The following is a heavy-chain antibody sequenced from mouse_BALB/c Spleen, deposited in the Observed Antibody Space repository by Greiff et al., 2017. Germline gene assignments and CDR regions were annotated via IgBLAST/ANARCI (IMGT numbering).Heavy chain of an antibody. CDR3: ARDRGGVITTVVAWYFDV. V-gene: IGHV3-6*02. Sequence: DVHLVESGPGLVKPSQSLSLTCSVTGYSITSGYYWNWIRQFPGNKLEWMGYISYDGSNNYNPSLKNRISITRDTSKNQFFLKLNSVTTEDTATYYCARDRGGVITTVVAWYFDVWGAGTTVTVSS. J-gene: IGHJ1*01. CDR1: GYSITSGYY. D-gene: IGHD1-1*01. CDR2: ISYDGSN.